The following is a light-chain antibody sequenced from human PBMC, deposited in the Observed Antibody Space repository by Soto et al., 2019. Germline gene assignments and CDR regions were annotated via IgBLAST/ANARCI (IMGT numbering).Light chain of an antibody. CDR2: GAS. CDR3: QQYSKWPIT. V-gene: IGKV3-20*01. Sequence: EIVLTQSPGTLSLSPGERATLSCRASQSVSSSYLAWYQQKPGQAPRLLIYGASSRATGISDRFSGSGSGTDFTLTINRLEPEDFAVYYCQQYSKWPITFGQGTRLEIK. CDR1: QSVSSSY. J-gene: IGKJ5*01.